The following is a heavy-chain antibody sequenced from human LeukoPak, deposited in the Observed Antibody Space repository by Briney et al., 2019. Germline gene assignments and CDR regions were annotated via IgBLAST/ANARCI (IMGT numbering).Heavy chain of an antibody. J-gene: IGHJ4*02. D-gene: IGHD2-21*02. V-gene: IGHV3-23*01. CDR1: GLTFSNYG. Sequence: GGTLRLSCAASGLTFSNYGMSWVRQAPGKGLEWVSAISGSGGNTYYADSVKGRFTISRDNSKNTLYLQMNSLRAEDTAVYYCAKGPRVGVVTYDYWGQGTLVTVSS. CDR3: AKGPRVGVVTYDY. CDR2: ISGSGGNT.